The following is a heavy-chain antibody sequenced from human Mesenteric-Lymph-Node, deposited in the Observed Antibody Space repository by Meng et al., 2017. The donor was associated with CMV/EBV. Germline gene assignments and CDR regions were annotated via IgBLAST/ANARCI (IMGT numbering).Heavy chain of an antibody. J-gene: IGHJ6*02. CDR3: AMSTVVNVGEY. CDR2: IYGGGET. V-gene: IGHV3-53*05. Sequence: GESLKISCAVSGFTVSTNYLSWVRQAPGKGLEWVSIIYGGGETYLADSMEGRFTISRDDSRNTVDLQMNSLRVEDTAVYYCAMSTVVNVGEYWGQGTTVTVSS. CDR1: GFTVSTNY. D-gene: IGHD4-23*01.